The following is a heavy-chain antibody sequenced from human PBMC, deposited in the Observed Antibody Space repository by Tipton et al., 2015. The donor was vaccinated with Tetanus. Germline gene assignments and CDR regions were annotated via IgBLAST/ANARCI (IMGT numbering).Heavy chain of an antibody. Sequence: TLSLTCTVSGVSVRSYYWSWIRQSPDKGLEWLGDVIYDGTRYYNPSLNSRVKISQDKSMNQVSPPLTSDTAADTALYYCARGVPYSTTMGSDWFAPWGQGTLVTVSS. CDR2: VIYDGTR. CDR3: ARGVPYSTTMGSDWFAP. D-gene: IGHD2-2*01. V-gene: IGHV4-34*01. CDR1: GVSVRSYY. J-gene: IGHJ5*02.